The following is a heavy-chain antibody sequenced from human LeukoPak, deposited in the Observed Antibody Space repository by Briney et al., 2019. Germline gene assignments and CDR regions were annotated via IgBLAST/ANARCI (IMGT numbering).Heavy chain of an antibody. J-gene: IGHJ4*02. CDR1: GYSISSGYY. Sequence: LSLTCTVSGYSISSGYYWGWIRRPPGKGREGVGFIRRMVHGGTTDYPASVKGRFPISRDDAKSIAYLQMNSLKTEDTGVYYCTREGFDYETLFDYWGRGTLVTVSS. CDR2: IRRMVHGGTT. D-gene: IGHD4-17*01. V-gene: IGHV3-49*03. CDR3: TREGFDYETLFDY.